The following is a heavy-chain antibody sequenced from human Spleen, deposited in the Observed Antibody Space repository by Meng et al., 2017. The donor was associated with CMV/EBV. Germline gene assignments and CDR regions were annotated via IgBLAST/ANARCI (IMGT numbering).Heavy chain of an antibody. V-gene: IGHV4-34*01. J-gene: IGHJ4*02. Sequence: YGGSFIGYYWSWVRQPPGKGLEWIGKINHSGSTNYNPSLKSRVTISVDTSKNQFSLKLSSVTAADTAVYYCARGAGIAARRRGYFDYWGQGTLVTVSS. D-gene: IGHD6-6*01. CDR1: GGSFIGYY. CDR2: INHSGST. CDR3: ARGAGIAARRRGYFDY.